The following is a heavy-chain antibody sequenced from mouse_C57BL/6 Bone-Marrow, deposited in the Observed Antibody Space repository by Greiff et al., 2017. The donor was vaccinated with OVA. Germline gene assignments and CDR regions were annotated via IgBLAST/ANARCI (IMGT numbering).Heavy chain of an antibody. CDR2: IYPRSGNT. CDR1: GYTFTSYG. D-gene: IGHD1-1*01. CDR3: ARDYYGSSYVFDY. J-gene: IGHJ2*01. Sequence: VQLQESGAELARPGASVKLSCKASGYTFTSYGISWVKQRTGQGLEWIGEIYPRSGNTYYNEKFKGKATLPEDTSSSTAYMELRSLTSEDSAVYFCARDYYGSSYVFDYWGQGTTLTVSS. V-gene: IGHV1-81*01.